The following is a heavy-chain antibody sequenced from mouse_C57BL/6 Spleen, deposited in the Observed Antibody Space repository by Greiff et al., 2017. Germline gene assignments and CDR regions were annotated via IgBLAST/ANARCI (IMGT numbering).Heavy chain of an antibody. D-gene: IGHD2-4*01. J-gene: IGHJ1*03. CDR1: GYAFSSSW. CDR3: ARYYEGTLWYFDV. CDR2: IYPGDGDT. V-gene: IGHV1-82*01. Sequence: VQLVESGPELVKPGASVKISCKASGYAFSSSWMNWVKQRPGKGLEWIGRIYPGDGDTNYNGKFKGKATLTADKSSSTAYMQLSSLTSEDSAVYFCARYYEGTLWYFDVWGTGTTVTVSS.